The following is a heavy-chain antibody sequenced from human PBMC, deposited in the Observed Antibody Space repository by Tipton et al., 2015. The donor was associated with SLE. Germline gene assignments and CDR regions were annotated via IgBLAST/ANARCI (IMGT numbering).Heavy chain of an antibody. CDR2: ISYHGSET. Sequence: SLRLSCAASGFTFSSYAMHWVRQAPGKGLEWVAVISYHGSETYYADSVKGRVTISRDNSKNTVSLQMNSLRTEDTAVYYCARGDISHLGGAFDLWGQGTVVTVSS. CDR3: ARGDISHLGGAFDL. V-gene: IGHV3-30*04. D-gene: IGHD2/OR15-2a*01. CDR1: GFTFSSYA. J-gene: IGHJ3*01.